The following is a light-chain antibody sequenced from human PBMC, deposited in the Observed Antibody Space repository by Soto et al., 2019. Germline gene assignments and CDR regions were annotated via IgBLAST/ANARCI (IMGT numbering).Light chain of an antibody. CDR1: QTISTS. Sequence: DIQMTQSPSTLSGSVVDRVTITCRASQTISTSLAWYQVKPGKAPKLLIYAASTLESGVPSRFSATVSGTEFSLTITSLQPEDFATYYCQQLFDSPITFGQGTRLEIK. J-gene: IGKJ5*01. CDR2: AAS. V-gene: IGKV1-9*01. CDR3: QQLFDSPIT.